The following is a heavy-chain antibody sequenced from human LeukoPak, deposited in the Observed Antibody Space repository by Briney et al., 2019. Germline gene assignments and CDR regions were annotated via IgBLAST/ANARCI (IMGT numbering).Heavy chain of an antibody. CDR2: INPNSGGT. CDR1: GYTFTGYY. D-gene: IGHD2-2*01. Sequence: ASVKVSCKASGYTFTGYYMHWVRQAPGQGLEWMGWINPNSGGTNYAQKFQGWVTMTRDTSISTAYMELSRLRSGDTAVYYCARGEDVVVPAATTTSPYYYYGMDVWGQGTTVTVSS. J-gene: IGHJ6*02. V-gene: IGHV1-2*04. CDR3: ARGEDVVVPAATTTSPYYYYGMDV.